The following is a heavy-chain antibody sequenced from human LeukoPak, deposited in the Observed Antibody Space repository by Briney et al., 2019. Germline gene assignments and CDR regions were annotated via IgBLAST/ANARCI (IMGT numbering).Heavy chain of an antibody. CDR2: IYYSGST. D-gene: IGHD2-2*02. Sequence: PSETLSLTSTVSGGSINSSSYYWGWIRQPPGKGLEWIGSIYYSGSTYYNPSLKSRVTISVDTSKNQFSLKLSSVTAADTAVHYCARQAIVVVPAAIAPGGSDYWGQGTLVTVSS. CDR1: GGSINSSSYY. V-gene: IGHV4-39*01. J-gene: IGHJ4*02. CDR3: ARQAIVVVPAAIAPGGSDY.